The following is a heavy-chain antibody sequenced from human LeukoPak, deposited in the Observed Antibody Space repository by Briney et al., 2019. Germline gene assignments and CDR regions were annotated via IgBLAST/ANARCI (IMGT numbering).Heavy chain of an antibody. CDR1: GGTLANYA. CDR2: FIPIFGSA. Sequence: SMKVSCKASGGTLANYAVSWVRQAPGQGLEWMGGFIPIFGSANYAQQFQGRLTMTADESTSTAYMELSSLRSEDTAVYFCARGGVGLAVAAYFDFWGQGTLVTVSS. J-gene: IGHJ4*02. D-gene: IGHD6-19*01. CDR3: ARGGVGLAVAAYFDF. V-gene: IGHV1-69*13.